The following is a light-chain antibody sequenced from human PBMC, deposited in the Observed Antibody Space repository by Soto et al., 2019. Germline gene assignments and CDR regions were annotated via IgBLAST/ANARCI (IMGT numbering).Light chain of an antibody. V-gene: IGKV3-20*01. CDR3: QQYSSSSL. J-gene: IGKJ3*01. Sequence: ELVLTQSPGTLSLSPGARATLFGRASQSVSSTSLAWYQQKPGHAPRLLIYGASTRATGIPDMFSGSGSGTDFSLTISRVEPEYVAVYYCQQYSSSSLFGPGTKVDIK. CDR2: GAS. CDR1: QSVSSTS.